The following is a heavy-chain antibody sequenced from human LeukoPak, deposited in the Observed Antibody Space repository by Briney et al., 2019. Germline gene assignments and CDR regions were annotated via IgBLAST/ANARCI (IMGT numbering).Heavy chain of an antibody. D-gene: IGHD4-11*01. Sequence: ASVKVCCKASGYTFTGYYMHWVRQAPGQGVEWMGWINPNSGGTNYAQKFQGRVTMTRDTSISTAYMELSRLRSDDTAVYYCARDRVKIRGNYPSYGYGYWGQGTLVTVSS. J-gene: IGHJ4*02. V-gene: IGHV1-2*02. CDR3: ARDRVKIRGNYPSYGYGY. CDR1: GYTFTGYY. CDR2: INPNSGGT.